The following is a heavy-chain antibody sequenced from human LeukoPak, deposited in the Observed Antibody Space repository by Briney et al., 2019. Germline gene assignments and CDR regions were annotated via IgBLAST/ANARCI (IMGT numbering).Heavy chain of an antibody. CDR2: ISSSSSYI. V-gene: IGHV3-21*01. CDR3: ARAYYYDSSGYYHDY. J-gene: IGHJ4*02. Sequence: PGGSLRLSCAASGFTFSSYSMNWVRQAPGKGLEGVSSISSSSSYIYYADSVKGRFTISRDNAKKSLYLQMNSLRAEDTAVYYCARAYYYDSSGYYHDYWGQGTLVTVSS. D-gene: IGHD3-22*01. CDR1: GFTFSSYS.